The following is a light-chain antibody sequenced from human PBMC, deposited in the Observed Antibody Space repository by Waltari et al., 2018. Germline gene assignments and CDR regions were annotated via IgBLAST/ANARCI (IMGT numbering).Light chain of an antibody. V-gene: IGLV2-11*01. CDR2: EVN. CDR1: SSDVGAYNH. CDR3: CSYAGDYTLV. Sequence: QSALTQPRSVSGSPGQSVTISCAGTSSDVGAYNHVSWYQQSPGTAPKLLIYEVNNRPSGVPERFYASKSGNTASLTISGLRAEDEADYYCCSYAGDYTLVFGGGTKLTVL. J-gene: IGLJ2*01.